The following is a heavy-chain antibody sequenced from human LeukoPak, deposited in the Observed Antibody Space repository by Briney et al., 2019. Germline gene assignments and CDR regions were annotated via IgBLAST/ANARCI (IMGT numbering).Heavy chain of an antibody. V-gene: IGHV4-59*01. D-gene: IGHD3-9*01. Sequence: PSETLSLTCTVSGGSINGYYWSWIRQPPGKGLEWIGYIYYSGSTNYNPSLKSRVTISVHTSKNQFSLKLSSVTAADTAVYYCARLTGYSSESWFDPWGQGTLVTVSS. CDR1: GGSINGYY. CDR2: IYYSGST. J-gene: IGHJ5*02. CDR3: ARLTGYSSESWFDP.